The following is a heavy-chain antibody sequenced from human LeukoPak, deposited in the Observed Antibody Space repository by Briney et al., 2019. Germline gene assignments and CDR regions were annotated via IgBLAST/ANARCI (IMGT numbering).Heavy chain of an antibody. J-gene: IGHJ4*02. D-gene: IGHD6-13*01. CDR3: AKEPYSSTRTYYFDY. CDR2: ISKSGDHT. CDR1: GLTFNNYA. V-gene: IGHV3-23*01. Sequence: PGGSLRLSCAVSGLTFNNYAMSWVRQAPGKGLEWVSAISKSGDHTYYAASAKGRFTIYRDNSKNTQYLQMNSLRAEDTAVYYCAKEPYSSTRTYYFDYWGQGTLVTVSS.